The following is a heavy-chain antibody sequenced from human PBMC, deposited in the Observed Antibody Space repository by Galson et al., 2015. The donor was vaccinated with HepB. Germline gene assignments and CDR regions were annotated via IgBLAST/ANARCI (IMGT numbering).Heavy chain of an antibody. J-gene: IGHJ2*01. CDR2: ISSNGGST. D-gene: IGHD2-8*02. V-gene: IGHV3-64D*06. CDR3: VKARVVSRYFDL. CDR1: GFTFSSYA. Sequence: SLRLSCAASGFTFSSYAMHWVRQAPGKGLEYVSAISSNGGSTYYADSVKGRFTISRDNSKNTLYLQMSSLRAEDTAVYYCVKARVVSRYFDLWGRGTLVTVSS.